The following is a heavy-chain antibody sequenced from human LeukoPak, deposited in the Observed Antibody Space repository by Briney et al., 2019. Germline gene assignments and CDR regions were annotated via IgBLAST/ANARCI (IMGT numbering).Heavy chain of an antibody. V-gene: IGHV4-31*03. Sequence: SQTLSLTCTVSGGSISSGGSYWSWIRQHPGKGLEWIGYIYYSGSTYYNPSLKSRVTISVDTSKNQFSLKLSSVTAADTAVYYCARVYCSGGSCYVGWFDPWGQGTLVTVSS. J-gene: IGHJ5*02. CDR3: ARVYCSGGSCYVGWFDP. CDR1: GGSISSGGSY. D-gene: IGHD2-15*01. CDR2: IYYSGST.